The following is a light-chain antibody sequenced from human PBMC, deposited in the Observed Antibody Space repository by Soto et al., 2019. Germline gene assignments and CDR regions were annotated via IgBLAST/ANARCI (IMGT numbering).Light chain of an antibody. Sequence: EIVLTQSPGTLSLSPGERATLSCRAIQSVISRYLAWYQQKPGQAPRLLIYGASGRATGIPDRFSGSGSGTDFTLTISRLEPEDFAVYYCQQYGSLSWTFGQGTKVDIK. CDR2: GAS. V-gene: IGKV3-20*01. J-gene: IGKJ1*01. CDR3: QQYGSLSWT. CDR1: QSVISRY.